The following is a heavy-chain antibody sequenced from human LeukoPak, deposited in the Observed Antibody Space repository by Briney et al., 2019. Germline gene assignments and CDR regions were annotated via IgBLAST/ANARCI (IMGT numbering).Heavy chain of an antibody. CDR2: ISYDGSKK. CDR3: ARGGRFGERAAFDI. J-gene: IGHJ3*02. Sequence: GGSLRLSCAASGFTFSSYDIHWVRQAPGKGLEWVTVISYDGSKKYYADSVKGRFTISRDNSKNTLYLQMNSLRAEDTAVYFCARGGRFGERAAFDIWGQGTMVTVSS. V-gene: IGHV3-30-3*01. CDR1: GFTFSSYD. D-gene: IGHD3-10*01.